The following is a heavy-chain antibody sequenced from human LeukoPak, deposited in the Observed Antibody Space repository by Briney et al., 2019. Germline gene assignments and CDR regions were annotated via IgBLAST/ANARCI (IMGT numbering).Heavy chain of an antibody. Sequence: TGGSLRLSCAASGFTFSSYAMSWVRQAPGKGLEWVSAISGSGGSTYYADSVKGRFTISRDNSKNTLYLQMNSLRAEDTAVYYCAKAKGIVGATAVPLDYWGQGTLVTVSS. V-gene: IGHV3-23*01. CDR2: ISGSGGST. CDR3: AKAKGIVGATAVPLDY. J-gene: IGHJ4*02. CDR1: GFTFSSYA. D-gene: IGHD1-26*01.